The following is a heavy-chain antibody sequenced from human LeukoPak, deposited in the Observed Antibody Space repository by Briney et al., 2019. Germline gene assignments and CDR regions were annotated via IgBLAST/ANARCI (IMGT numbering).Heavy chain of an antibody. J-gene: IGHJ5*02. D-gene: IGHD1-26*01. Sequence: PGGSLRLSCAASGFTFSDYYMSWVRQAPGKGLEWVSVIYSGGSTYYADSVKGRFTISRDNSKNTLYLQMNSLRAEDTAVYYCAREGGGIVGATWGQGTLVTVSS. CDR1: GFTFSDYY. V-gene: IGHV3-53*01. CDR3: AREGGGIVGAT. CDR2: IYSGGST.